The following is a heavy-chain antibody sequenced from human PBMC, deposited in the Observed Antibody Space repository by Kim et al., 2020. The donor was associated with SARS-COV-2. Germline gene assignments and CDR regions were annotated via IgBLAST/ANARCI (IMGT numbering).Heavy chain of an antibody. CDR3: ARGWGGEDY. D-gene: IGHD3-16*01. Sequence: GGSLRLSCAASGFTFSSYDMHWVRQAPGKGLEWVAVISYDGSNKYYADSVKGRFTISRDNSKNTLYLQMNSLRAEDTAVYYCARGWGGEDYWGQGTLVTVSS. CDR2: ISYDGSNK. J-gene: IGHJ4*02. CDR1: GFTFSSYD. V-gene: IGHV3-30*04.